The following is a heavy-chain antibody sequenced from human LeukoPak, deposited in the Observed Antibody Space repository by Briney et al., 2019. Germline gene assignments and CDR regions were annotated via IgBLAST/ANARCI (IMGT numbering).Heavy chain of an antibody. V-gene: IGHV3-NL1*01. CDR3: AKDIGSYYDY. CDR2: IYSGGST. CDR1: GFTFSSYS. J-gene: IGHJ4*02. D-gene: IGHD3-10*01. Sequence: GGSLRLSCAASGFTFSSYSMNWVRQAPGKGLEWVSVIYSGGSTYYADSVKGRFTISRDNSKNTLYLEMNSLRAEDTAVYYCAKDIGSYYDYWGQGILVTVSS.